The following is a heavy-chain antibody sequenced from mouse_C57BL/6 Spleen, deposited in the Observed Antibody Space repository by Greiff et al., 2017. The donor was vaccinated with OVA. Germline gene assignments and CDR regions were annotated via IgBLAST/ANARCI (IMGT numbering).Heavy chain of an antibody. CDR3: TRRNYGSSYGY. D-gene: IGHD1-1*01. V-gene: IGHV1-15*01. J-gene: IGHJ2*01. CDR2: IDPVTGGT. CDR1: GYTFTDYE. Sequence: QVQLQQSGAELVRPGASVTLSCKASGYTFTDYEMHWVKQTPVHGLEWIGAIDPVTGGTAYNQKFKGKAILTADKSSSTAYMELRSLTSEDSAVYYCTRRNYGSSYGYWGQGTTLTVSS.